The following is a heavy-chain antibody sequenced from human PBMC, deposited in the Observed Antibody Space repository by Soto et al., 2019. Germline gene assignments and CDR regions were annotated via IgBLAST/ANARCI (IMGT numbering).Heavy chain of an antibody. D-gene: IGHD4-17*01. CDR1: GFTFSAYA. V-gene: IGHV3-23*01. CDR3: ARYPNGDYGGGVER. Sequence: ETLSLSCAASGFTFSAYAMSWVRQSPGEGLEFVSGISARRGRTYYAESVKGRFTISSDNSKSTQDLSLNSLRAVDTAVSSCARYPNGDYGGGVERWGQGTFVTVSS. J-gene: IGHJ1*01. CDR2: ISARRGRT.